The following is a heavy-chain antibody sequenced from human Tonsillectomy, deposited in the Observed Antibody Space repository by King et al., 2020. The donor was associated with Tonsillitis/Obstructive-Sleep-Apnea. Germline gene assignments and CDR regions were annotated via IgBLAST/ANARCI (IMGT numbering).Heavy chain of an antibody. D-gene: IGHD2-21*01. CDR2: IYYSGST. V-gene: IGHV4-59*08. CDR3: ARAEIVVAIRGGWYFDL. J-gene: IGHJ2*01. Sequence: QLQESGPGLVKPSETLSLTCTVSGGSISSYYWSWIRQPPGKGLEWIGYIYYSGSTNYNPSLKSRVTISVDTSKNQFSQKLSSVTAADTAVYYCARAEIVVAIRGGWYFDLWGRGTLVTVSS. CDR1: GGSISSYY.